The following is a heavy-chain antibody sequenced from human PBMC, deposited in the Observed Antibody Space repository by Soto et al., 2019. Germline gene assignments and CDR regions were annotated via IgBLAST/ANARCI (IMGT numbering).Heavy chain of an antibody. D-gene: IGHD3-10*01. CDR1: GGSISSGGYY. CDR3: ARAPGKMVRGRAWFDP. V-gene: IGHV4-31*03. Sequence: QVQLQESGPGLVKPSQTLSLTCTVSGGSISSGGYYWSWIRQHPGKGLEWIGYIYYSGSTYYNPSLKCRVTISVDTSKNQFSLKLSSVTAADTAVYYCARAPGKMVRGRAWFDPWGQGTLVTVSS. J-gene: IGHJ5*02. CDR2: IYYSGST.